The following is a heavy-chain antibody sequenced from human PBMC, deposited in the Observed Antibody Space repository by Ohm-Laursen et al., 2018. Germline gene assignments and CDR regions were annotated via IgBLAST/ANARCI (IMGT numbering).Heavy chain of an antibody. CDR1: GGSISTYY. Sequence: SETLSLTCTVSGGSISTYYWSWIRQPPGKGLEWIGYIYNRGSTSYNPSLKSRVTISVDTSKNQFFLKLSSVTAADTAVYYCARHPDYRSDRWFDPWGQGTLVSVSS. V-gene: IGHV4-59*08. D-gene: IGHD6-25*01. J-gene: IGHJ5*02. CDR3: ARHPDYRSDRWFDP. CDR2: IYNRGST.